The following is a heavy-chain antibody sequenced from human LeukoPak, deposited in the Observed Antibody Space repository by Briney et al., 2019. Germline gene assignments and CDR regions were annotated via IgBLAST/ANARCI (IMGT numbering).Heavy chain of an antibody. V-gene: IGHV1-2*02. CDR2: INPHSGVT. D-gene: IGHD1-26*01. CDR3: ARDQVAATSAHNFDY. J-gene: IGHJ4*02. Sequence: GASVKVSCKASGYTFTGYYLHWVRQAPGQGLEWMGWINPHSGVTTFPQKFQGRVTMTMDTSISTTYMELNRLRSDDTAVCYCARDQVAATSAHNFDYWGQGTLVTVSS. CDR1: GYTFTGYY.